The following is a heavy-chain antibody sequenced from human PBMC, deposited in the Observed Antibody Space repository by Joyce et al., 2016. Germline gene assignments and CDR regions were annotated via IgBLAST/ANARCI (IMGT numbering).Heavy chain of an antibody. Sequence: QVQLQESGPGLVKPSQTLSLTCTVSGDSVSTDYYWSWIRQPPGKGLEYIGDIYYTGRTYYNPTLKSRSTTSLDTSKNQFSLKVNSVTAADTAVYYCARFQDDGDYLDYWGQGTLVTVSS. J-gene: IGHJ4*02. CDR1: GDSVSTDYY. CDR2: IYYTGRT. D-gene: IGHD4-17*01. V-gene: IGHV4-30-4*01. CDR3: ARFQDDGDYLDY.